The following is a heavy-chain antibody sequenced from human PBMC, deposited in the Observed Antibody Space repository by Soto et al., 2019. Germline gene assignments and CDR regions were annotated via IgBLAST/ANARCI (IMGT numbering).Heavy chain of an antibody. D-gene: IGHD1-26*01. CDR2: INGRSNYV. Sequence: EVEVVESGGGLVKPGGSLRLSCVFSGFTFSTYTMNWVRQAPGKGLEWVSSINGRSNYVYYADSVKGRFTISRDNAKNSLYLQMNRLRAEDTAIYYCAREDGVVGSSSAFDHWGLGTLVTVSS. CDR3: AREDGVVGSSSAFDH. CDR1: GFTFSTYT. V-gene: IGHV3-21*01. J-gene: IGHJ4*02.